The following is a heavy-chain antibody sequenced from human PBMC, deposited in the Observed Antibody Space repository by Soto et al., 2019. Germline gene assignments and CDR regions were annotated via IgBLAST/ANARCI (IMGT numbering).Heavy chain of an antibody. D-gene: IGHD3-22*01. CDR1: GFTFSNAW. V-gene: IGHV3-15*07. Sequence: GGSLRLSCAASGFTFSNAWMNWVRQAPGKGLEWVGRIKSKTDGGTTDYAAPVKGRFTISRDDSKNTLYLQMNSLKTEDTAVYYCTTVLSYYYDSSGYYWHVYWGQGTLVTVSS. CDR3: TTVLSYYYDSSGYYWHVY. J-gene: IGHJ4*02. CDR2: IKSKTDGGTT.